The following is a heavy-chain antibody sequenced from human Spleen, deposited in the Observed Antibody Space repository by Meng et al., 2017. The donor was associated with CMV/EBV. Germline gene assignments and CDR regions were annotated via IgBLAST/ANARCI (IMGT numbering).Heavy chain of an antibody. CDR1: GGSISSSSYY. J-gene: IGHJ4*02. Sequence: SETLSLTCTVSGGSISSSSYYWGWIRQPPGKGLEWIGSIYYSGSTYYNPSLKSRVTISVDTSKNQFSLKLNSVTAADTAVYYCARVKGGQWQHIDYWGQGTLVTVSS. CDR3: ARVKGGQWQHIDY. D-gene: IGHD6-19*01. V-gene: IGHV4-39*07. CDR2: IYYSGST.